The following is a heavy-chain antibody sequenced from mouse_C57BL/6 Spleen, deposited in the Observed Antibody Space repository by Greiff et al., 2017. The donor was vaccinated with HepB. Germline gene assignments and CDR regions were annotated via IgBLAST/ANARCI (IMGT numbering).Heavy chain of an antibody. J-gene: IGHJ2*01. CDR1: GFTFSSYA. V-gene: IGHV5-4*01. CDR3: ARDRGTTAFDY. D-gene: IGHD1-2*01. Sequence: EVHLVESGGGLVKPGGSLKLSCAASGFTFSSYAMSWVRQTPEKRLESVATISDGGSYTYYPDNVKGRFTISRDNAKNNLYLQMSHLKSEDTAMYYCARDRGTTAFDYWGQGTTLTVSS. CDR2: ISDGGSYT.